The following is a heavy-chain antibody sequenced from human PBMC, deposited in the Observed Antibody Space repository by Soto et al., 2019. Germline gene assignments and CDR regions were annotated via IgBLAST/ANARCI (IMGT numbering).Heavy chain of an antibody. Sequence: SETLSLTCSFSGDSSSTSTYSWSWIRQPPGKALEWVGFIYHSGVTSCNPSLKSRVSISLDMSNSQCTLNLRSVTAADTAVYYCAGMPYTSGLRFDPWGPGTLVTAPQ. V-gene: IGHV4-30-2*01. CDR3: AGMPYTSGLRFDP. CDR1: GDSSSTSTYS. J-gene: IGHJ5*02. CDR2: IYHSGVT. D-gene: IGHD6-19*01.